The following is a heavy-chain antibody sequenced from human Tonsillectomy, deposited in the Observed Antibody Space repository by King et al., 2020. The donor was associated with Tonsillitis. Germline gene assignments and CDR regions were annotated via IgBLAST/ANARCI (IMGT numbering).Heavy chain of an antibody. D-gene: IGHD5-12*01. J-gene: IGHJ2*01. CDR1: GGSFSGYY. CDR3: GLGGYDLVYFDL. CDR2: INHSGST. Sequence: VQLQQWGAGLLKPSETLSLTCAVYGGSFSGYYWSWIRQPPGKGLEWIGEINHSGSTNYNPSLKSRVTISVDTSKNQFSLKQSSVTAADTAVYYCGLGGYDLVYFDLWGRGTLVTVSS. V-gene: IGHV4-34*01.